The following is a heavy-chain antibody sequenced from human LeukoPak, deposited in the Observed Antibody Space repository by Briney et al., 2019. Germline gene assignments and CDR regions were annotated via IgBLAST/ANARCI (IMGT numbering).Heavy chain of an antibody. CDR3: ARWRGAQSEFEY. Sequence: GGSLRLSCTASGFTFGTYWMSWVRQAPGKGLECVASIKQDGSEKEYVDSVKGRFTISRDNAKNSLYLQMISLRAEDTAVYYCARWRGAQSEFEYWGQGTLVTVSS. CDR2: IKQDGSEK. V-gene: IGHV3-7*01. J-gene: IGHJ4*02. CDR1: GFTFGTYW. D-gene: IGHD3-3*01.